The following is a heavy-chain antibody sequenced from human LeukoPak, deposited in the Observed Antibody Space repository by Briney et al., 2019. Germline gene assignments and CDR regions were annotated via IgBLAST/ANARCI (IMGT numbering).Heavy chain of an antibody. CDR1: GGSISSYY. CDR2: IYTSGST. J-gene: IGHJ5*02. CDR3: ARESYSSSSRNWFDP. V-gene: IGHV4-4*07. Sequence: PSETLSLTCTVSGGSISSYYWSWIRQPAGKGLEWIGRIYTSGSTNYNHSLKSRVTMSVDTSKNQFSLKLSSVTAADTAVYYCARESYSSSSRNWFDPWGQGTLATVSS. D-gene: IGHD6-6*01.